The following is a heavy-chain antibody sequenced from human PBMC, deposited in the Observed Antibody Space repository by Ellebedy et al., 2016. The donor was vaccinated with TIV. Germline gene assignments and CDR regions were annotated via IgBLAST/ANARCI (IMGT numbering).Heavy chain of an antibody. J-gene: IGHJ4*02. Sequence: GESLKISCKGSGYSFTSYWIGWVRQMPGKGLEWMGKIDPSDSYTNYSPSFQGHVTISADKSISTAYLQWSSLKASDTAMYYCARLPGGSSWYVEDYWGQGTLVTVSS. CDR3: ARLPGGSSWYVEDY. V-gene: IGHV5-10-1*01. CDR1: GYSFTSYW. CDR2: IDPSDSYT. D-gene: IGHD6-13*01.